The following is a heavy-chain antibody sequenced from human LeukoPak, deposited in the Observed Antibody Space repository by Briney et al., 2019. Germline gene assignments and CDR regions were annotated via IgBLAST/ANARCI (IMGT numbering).Heavy chain of an antibody. CDR3: ATTHIAPHYYYYYMDV. V-gene: IGHV4-30-4*08. CDR2: IYYSGST. D-gene: IGHD6-6*01. J-gene: IGHJ6*03. Sequence: SETLSLTCTVSGGSISSGDYYWSWMRQPPGKGLEWIGYIYYSGSTYYNPSLKSRVTISVDTSKNQFSLKLSSVTAADTAVYYCATTHIAPHYYYYYMDVWGKGTTVTVSS. CDR1: GGSISSGDYY.